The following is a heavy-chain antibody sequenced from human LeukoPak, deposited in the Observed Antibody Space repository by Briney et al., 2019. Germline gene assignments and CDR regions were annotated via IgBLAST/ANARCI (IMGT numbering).Heavy chain of an antibody. D-gene: IGHD3-22*01. CDR3: ARVGYYDNNGYFSASVFNY. CDR1: GYSISSGYY. CDR2: ISHSGNT. J-gene: IGHJ4*02. Sequence: PSETLSLTCTVSGYSISSGYYWGWIRQSPGKGLEWIGSISHSGNTYYNPSLKSRVTISLDTSKNQFSLKLSSVTAADTAVYYCARVGYYDNNGYFSASVFNYWGQGTLVTVSS. V-gene: IGHV4-38-2*02.